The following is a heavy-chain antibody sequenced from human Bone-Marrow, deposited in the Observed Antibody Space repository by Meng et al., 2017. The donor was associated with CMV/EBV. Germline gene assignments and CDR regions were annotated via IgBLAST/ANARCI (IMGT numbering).Heavy chain of an antibody. Sequence: GESLKISCAASGFIFSSYGMNWVRQAPGKGLEWVSFIRSSRTNIHYRDSVKGRFTISRDNSKNPLYLQMNSLRAEDTAVYYCARVPRSVNYFQGGDYWGQGTMVTVSS. CDR2: IRSSRTNI. CDR1: GFIFSSYG. CDR3: ARVPRSVNYFQGGDY. D-gene: IGHD1-7*01. V-gene: IGHV3-30*02. J-gene: IGHJ4*01.